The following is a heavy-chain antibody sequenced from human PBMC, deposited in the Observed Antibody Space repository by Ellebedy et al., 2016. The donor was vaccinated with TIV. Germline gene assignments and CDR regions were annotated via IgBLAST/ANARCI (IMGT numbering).Heavy chain of an antibody. CDR1: GYTFTSYD. Sequence: AASVKVSCKASGYTFTSYDINWVRQATGQGLEWMGWMNPNSGNTGYAQKFQGRVTITRNTSISTAYMELSSLRSEDTAVYYCARVFFGYGSYYYYYGMDVWGQGTTVTVSS. CDR3: ARVFFGYGSYYYYYGMDV. V-gene: IGHV1-8*03. J-gene: IGHJ6*02. D-gene: IGHD3-10*01. CDR2: MNPNSGNT.